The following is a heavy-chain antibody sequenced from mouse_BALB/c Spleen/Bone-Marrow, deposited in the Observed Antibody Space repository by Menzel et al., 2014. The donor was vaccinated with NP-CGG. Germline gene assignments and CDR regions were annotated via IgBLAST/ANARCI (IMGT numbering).Heavy chain of an antibody. CDR2: ISDGGGHT. CDR3: ARDGDYRYAWFSY. D-gene: IGHD2-14*01. CDR1: GFSFSDHY. J-gene: IGHJ3*01. V-gene: IGHV5-4*02. Sequence: EVQVVESGGRLVKPGGSLKLSCAASGFSFSDHYMYWVRQTPEKRLEWVATISDGGGHTYYSDSVKGRFTISRNNAKNNLYLQMSSLKSEDTAMYHCARDGDYRYAWFSYWGQGTPVTVPA.